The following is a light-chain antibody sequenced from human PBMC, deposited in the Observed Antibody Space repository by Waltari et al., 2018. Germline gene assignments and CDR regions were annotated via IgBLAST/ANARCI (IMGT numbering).Light chain of an antibody. CDR1: RMLTDTS. V-gene: IGKV3-20*01. CDR2: DAS. J-gene: IGKJ1*01. Sequence: DIVLTQSPGTLSLSPGERAALSCRPSRMLTDTSLAGYQQRPGLAPRPLIYDASIRATGISDRFSGSGSGTDFTLSISRLEPEDFAVYYCQQYDDFPRTFGQGTKVEVK. CDR3: QQYDDFPRT.